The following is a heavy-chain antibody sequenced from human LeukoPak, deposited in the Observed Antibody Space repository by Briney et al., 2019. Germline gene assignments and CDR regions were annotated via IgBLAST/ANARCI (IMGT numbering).Heavy chain of an antibody. CDR1: GFTFSSYN. V-gene: IGHV3-21*01. D-gene: IGHD2-15*01. CDR3: ARVLETDCSGGSCYSGLDY. J-gene: IGHJ4*02. CDR2: ISRTSSYI. Sequence: GGSLRLSCAASGFTFSSYNMNWVRQAPGTGLEWVSSISRTSSYIYYADSVKGRFTISRDNAQNSLYLQMNSLRVEDTAVYYCARVLETDCSGGSCYSGLDYWGQGTLVTVSS.